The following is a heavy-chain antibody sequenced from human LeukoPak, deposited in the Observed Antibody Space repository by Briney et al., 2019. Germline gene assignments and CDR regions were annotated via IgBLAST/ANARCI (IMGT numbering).Heavy chain of an antibody. V-gene: IGHV3-9*01. J-gene: IGHJ4*02. Sequence: PGRSLRLSCAASGFSFDDYAMHWVWQAPGKGLEWVSGISWNSGGMGYADSVKGRFTISRDNAKNSLYPQMNSLRTEDTALYYCARGRWLSESPLDYWGQGTLVTVSS. CDR1: GFSFDDYA. CDR3: ARGRWLSESPLDY. CDR2: ISWNSGGM. D-gene: IGHD3-16*01.